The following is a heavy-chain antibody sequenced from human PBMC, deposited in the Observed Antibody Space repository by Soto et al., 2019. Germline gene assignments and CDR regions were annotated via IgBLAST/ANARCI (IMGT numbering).Heavy chain of an antibody. CDR1: GFTFSIYA. D-gene: IGHD2-21*02. CDR2: ISGSGGST. V-gene: IGHV3-23*01. Sequence: EVQLLEAGGGLVQPGGSLRLSCAASGFTFSIYAMSWVSQAPGKGLEWVSAISGSGGSTYYADSVKGRLTISRDNSKNTLYLQMNSLRAKDTAVYYCAKLTCCGGDCHYLDYWGQGTLVTVS. CDR3: AKLTCCGGDCHYLDY. J-gene: IGHJ4*02.